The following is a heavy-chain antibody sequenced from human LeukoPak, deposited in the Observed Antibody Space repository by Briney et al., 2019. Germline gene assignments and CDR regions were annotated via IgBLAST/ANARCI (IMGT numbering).Heavy chain of an antibody. Sequence: GGSLRLSCAASGFTFSSYAMSWVRRAPGKGLEWVSAISGSGGSTYYADSVKGRFTISRDNSKNTLYLQMNSLRAEDTAVYYCAKPGEPSNYYFDYWGQGALVTVSS. CDR1: GFTFSSYA. J-gene: IGHJ4*02. CDR3: AKPGEPSNYYFDY. CDR2: ISGSGGST. V-gene: IGHV3-23*01. D-gene: IGHD2-21*01.